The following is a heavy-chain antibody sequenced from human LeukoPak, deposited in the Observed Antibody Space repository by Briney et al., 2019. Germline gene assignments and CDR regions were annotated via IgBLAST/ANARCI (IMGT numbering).Heavy chain of an antibody. V-gene: IGHV3-23*01. CDR1: GFTFSSYV. CDR2: IGGSGGST. J-gene: IGHJ3*02. Sequence: PGGSLRLSCVASGFTFSSYVMSWVRQAPGKGREGVSGIGGSGGSTYYADSVKGRFTISRDNSKNTLYVQMNSLRAADTAVYYCALGLRYCSSTSCYPYAFDIWGQGTMVTVSS. D-gene: IGHD2-2*01. CDR3: ALGLRYCSSTSCYPYAFDI.